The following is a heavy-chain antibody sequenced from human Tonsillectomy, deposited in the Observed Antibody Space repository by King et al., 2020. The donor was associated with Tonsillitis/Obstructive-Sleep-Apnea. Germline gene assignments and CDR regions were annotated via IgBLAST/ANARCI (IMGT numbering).Heavy chain of an antibody. CDR1: GFTFSGFG. CDR3: ARVGRGANGYEDY. D-gene: IGHD2-8*01. CDR2: ISSSSSYK. V-gene: IGHV3-21*01. Sequence: VQLVESGGGLVKPGGSLRLSCAASGFTFSGFGMDWVRRAPGKGLEWVSSISSSSSYKYYADSVTGRFSISRDNAKNSLSLQMNSLRVEDTAVYYCARVGRGANGYEDYWGQGTLVTVSS. J-gene: IGHJ4*02.